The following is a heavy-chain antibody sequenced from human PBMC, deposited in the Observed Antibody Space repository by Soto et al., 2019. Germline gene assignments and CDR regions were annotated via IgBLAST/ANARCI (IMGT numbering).Heavy chain of an antibody. CDR3: ARDHRRLRAGWFDP. CDR1: GGSISSYY. CDR2: IYYSGST. V-gene: IGHV4-59*01. D-gene: IGHD4-17*01. J-gene: IGHJ5*02. Sequence: QVQLQESGPGLVKPSETLSLTCTVSGGSISSYYWSWIRQPPGKGLEWIGYIYYSGSTNYNPSLKIRVTISVDTSKNQFSLKLSSVTAADTAVYYCARDHRRLRAGWFDPWGQGTLVTVSS.